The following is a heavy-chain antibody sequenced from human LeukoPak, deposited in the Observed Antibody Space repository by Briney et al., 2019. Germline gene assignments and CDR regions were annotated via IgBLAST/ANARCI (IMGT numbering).Heavy chain of an antibody. CDR3: ARGSSSSWYPNWFDP. J-gene: IGHJ5*02. D-gene: IGHD6-13*01. V-gene: IGHV1-2*02. CDR2: INPNSGGT. CDR1: GYTLTGYY. Sequence: ASVKVSCKASGYTLTGYYMHWVRQAPGQGLEWMGWINPNSGGTNYAQKFQGRVTMTTDTSTSTAYMELRSLRSDDTAVYYCARGSSSSWYPNWFDPWGQGTLVTVSS.